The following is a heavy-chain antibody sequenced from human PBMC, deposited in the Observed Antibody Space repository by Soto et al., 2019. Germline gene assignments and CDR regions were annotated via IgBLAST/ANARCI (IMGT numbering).Heavy chain of an antibody. CDR1: GFTFSSYA. CDR3: AKDWYYYDSWIYYYFDS. Sequence: GGSLRLSCAASGFTFSSYAMSWVRQAPGKGLECVSAISDSGGSTHYADSVKGRFTISRDNSKNTLYLQMNSLRAEDTAVYYCAKDWYYYDSWIYYYFDSWGQGALVTVSS. CDR2: ISDSGGST. J-gene: IGHJ4*02. D-gene: IGHD3-10*01. V-gene: IGHV3-23*01.